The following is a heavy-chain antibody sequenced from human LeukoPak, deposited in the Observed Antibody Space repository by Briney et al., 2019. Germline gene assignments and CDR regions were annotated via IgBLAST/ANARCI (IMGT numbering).Heavy chain of an antibody. CDR1: GFTFSTYA. CDR3: AKWRQQWQDYFDY. Sequence: GRSLRLSCAASGFTFSTYAMHWVRQAPGKGLEWVAVISYDGSSKYYADSVKGRFTISRDNSKNTLYLQMNSLRAEDTAVYYCAKWRQQWQDYFDYWGQGTLVAVSS. D-gene: IGHD5-18*01. V-gene: IGHV3-30*04. J-gene: IGHJ4*02. CDR2: ISYDGSSK.